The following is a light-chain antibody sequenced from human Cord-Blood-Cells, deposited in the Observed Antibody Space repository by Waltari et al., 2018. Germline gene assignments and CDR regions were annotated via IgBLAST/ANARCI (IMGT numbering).Light chain of an antibody. V-gene: IGKV3-11*01. CDR1: QNVSSY. CDR2: DAS. CDR3: QQRSNWPLT. Sequence: EIVLPQSRATLSLSPGERATLSCRASQNVSSYLAWYQQKPGQAPRLLIYDASNRATGIPARFSGSGSGTDFTLTISSLEPEDFAVYYCQQRSNWPLTFGPGTKVDIK. J-gene: IGKJ3*01.